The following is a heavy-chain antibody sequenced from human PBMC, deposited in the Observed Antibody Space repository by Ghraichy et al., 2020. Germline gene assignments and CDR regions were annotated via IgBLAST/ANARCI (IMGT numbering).Heavy chain of an antibody. Sequence: SGPTLVKPTQTLTLTCTFSGFSLSTSGMCVSWIRQPPGKALEWLARIDWDDDKYYSTSLKTRLTISKDTSKNQVVLTMTNMDPVDTATYYCARIRVGSFVDIVLKETYTSSYGMDVWGQGTTVTVSS. V-gene: IGHV2-70*11. J-gene: IGHJ6*02. D-gene: IGHD2-8*01. CDR2: IDWDDDK. CDR1: GFSLSTSGMC. CDR3: ARIRVGSFVDIVLKETYTSSYGMDV.